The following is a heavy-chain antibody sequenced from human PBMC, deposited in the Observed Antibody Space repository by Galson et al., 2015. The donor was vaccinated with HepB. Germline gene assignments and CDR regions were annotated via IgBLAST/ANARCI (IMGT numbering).Heavy chain of an antibody. CDR2: ISAYNGNT. V-gene: IGHV1-18*04. CDR3: ARAVPRYYYDSSGSYYFDY. Sequence: SVKVSCKAAGHTFTYRYLHWVRQAPGQALEWMEWISAYNGNTNYAQKLQGRVTMTTDTSTSTAYMDLRSLRSDDTAVCYCARAVPRYYYDSSGSYYFDYWGQGTLVTVSS. D-gene: IGHD3-22*01. J-gene: IGHJ4*02. CDR1: GHTFTYRY.